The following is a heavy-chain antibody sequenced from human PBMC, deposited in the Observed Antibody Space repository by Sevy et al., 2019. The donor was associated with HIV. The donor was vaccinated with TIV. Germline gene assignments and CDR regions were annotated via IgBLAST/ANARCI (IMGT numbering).Heavy chain of an antibody. CDR3: ALGGYYYDSSGHYTLDY. J-gene: IGHJ4*02. V-gene: IGHV3-23*01. D-gene: IGHD3-22*01. Sequence: GGSLRLSCAASGFTFSSYAMNWVRQGPGKGLEWVSGISGSGGSTYYADSVKGRFTISKDISKNTLYLQMNSLRAEDTALYYCALGGYYYDSSGHYTLDYWGQGTRVTVSS. CDR1: GFTFSSYA. CDR2: ISGSGGST.